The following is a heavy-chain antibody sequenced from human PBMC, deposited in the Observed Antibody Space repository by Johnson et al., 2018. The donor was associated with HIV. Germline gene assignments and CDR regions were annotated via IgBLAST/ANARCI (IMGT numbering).Heavy chain of an antibody. D-gene: IGHD3-3*01. J-gene: IGHJ3*02. CDR3: ARGPSDYDFWSGYWEDAFDT. CDR1: GFTVSSNY. V-gene: IGHV3-66*03. Sequence: VQLVESGGGLIQPGGSLRLSCAASGFTVSSNYMSWVRQAPGKGLEWVSVIYSGGSTYYEDYVQGRFTISRDNSKNTLDLQMNSLSAEDTAGYYCARGPSDYDFWSGYWEDAFDTWGQGTMVTVSS. CDR2: IYSGGST.